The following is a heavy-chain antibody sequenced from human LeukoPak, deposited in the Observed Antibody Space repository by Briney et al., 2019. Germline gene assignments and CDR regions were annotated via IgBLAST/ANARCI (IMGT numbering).Heavy chain of an antibody. CDR2: ISNDGSNK. Sequence: GGSLRLSCAASGFTFSSYGMQWLRQAPDKGLGWGAAISNDGSNKYYADSVKGRFTISRDNSKNTLYLQMNSLRAEDTAVYYCAKVDIVATIDAGRLVDYWGQGTLVTVSS. CDR3: AKVDIVATIDAGRLVDY. V-gene: IGHV3-30*18. CDR1: GFTFSSYG. D-gene: IGHD5-12*01. J-gene: IGHJ4*02.